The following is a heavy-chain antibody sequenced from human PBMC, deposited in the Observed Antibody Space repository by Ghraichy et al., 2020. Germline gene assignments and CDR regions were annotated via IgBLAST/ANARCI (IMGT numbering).Heavy chain of an antibody. Sequence: GGSLRLSCAASEFTFSRYTMNWVRQAPGKGLEWVSSINYSSRFIFYADSVKGRFTISRDNGKNSLYLQMNSLRVEDTAVYYCARDASLAGYSYGRPLYGMDVWGQGTTVTVSS. V-gene: IGHV3-21*01. CDR1: EFTFSRYT. CDR2: INYSSRFI. D-gene: IGHD5-18*01. J-gene: IGHJ6*02. CDR3: ARDASLAGYSYGRPLYGMDV.